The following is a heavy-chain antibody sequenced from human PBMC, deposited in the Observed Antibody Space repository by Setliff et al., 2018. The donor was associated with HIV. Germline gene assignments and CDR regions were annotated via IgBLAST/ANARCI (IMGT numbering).Heavy chain of an antibody. D-gene: IGHD3-10*01. V-gene: IGHV1-3*01. CDR3: ARTPRSITMVRGSGYFQH. Sequence: ASVKVSCKASGYSFSNYAIHWVRQAPGQGLEWMGWINGGNAITKFSQKFQGRVTFTRDTSTSTAYMELSSLRSEDTAVYYCARTPRSITMVRGSGYFQHWGQGTLVTVSS. J-gene: IGHJ1*01. CDR1: GYSFSNYA. CDR2: INGGNAIT.